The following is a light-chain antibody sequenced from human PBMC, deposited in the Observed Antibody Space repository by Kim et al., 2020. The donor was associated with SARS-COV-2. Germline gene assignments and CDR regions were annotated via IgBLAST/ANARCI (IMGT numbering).Light chain of an antibody. Sequence: QPVLTQSPSASASLGASVKLTCTLNSGHSSYAIAWHQQRPEKGPRYLMRVNSDGSHNKGDGIPDRFSGSSSGAERYLTISSLQSEDEADYYCQTWGTGFRVFGGGTKLTVL. CDR1: SGHSSYA. V-gene: IGLV4-69*01. J-gene: IGLJ3*02. CDR2: VNSDGSH. CDR3: QTWGTGFRV.